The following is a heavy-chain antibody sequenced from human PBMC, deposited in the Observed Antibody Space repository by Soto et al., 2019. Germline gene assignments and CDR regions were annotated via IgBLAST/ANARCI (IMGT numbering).Heavy chain of an antibody. CDR1: GLTFSSYG. CDR2: ISYDGSNT. Sequence: SLRLSCAAAGLTFSSYGMHWVRQAPGKGLEWVALISYDGSNTYYADSVKGRFTISRDNSKNTLYLQMNSLRAEDTAVYYCAKQGDYGSLDYWGQGTLVTVSS. CDR3: AKQGDYGSLDY. V-gene: IGHV3-30*18. D-gene: IGHD6-13*01. J-gene: IGHJ4*02.